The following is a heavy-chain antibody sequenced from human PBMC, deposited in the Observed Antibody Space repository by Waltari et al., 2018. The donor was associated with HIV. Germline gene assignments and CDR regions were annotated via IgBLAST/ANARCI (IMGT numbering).Heavy chain of an antibody. CDR1: GGSFSGYY. Sequence: QVQLQQWGAGLLKPSETLSLTCAVYGGSFSGYYWSWIRQPPGKGLEWIGEINHSGSTNYNPSLKSRVTISVDTSKNQFSLKLSSVTAADTAVYYCARAALGYCSGGSCFYLDYWGQGTLVTVSS. D-gene: IGHD2-15*01. V-gene: IGHV4-34*01. J-gene: IGHJ4*02. CDR2: INHSGST. CDR3: ARAALGYCSGGSCFYLDY.